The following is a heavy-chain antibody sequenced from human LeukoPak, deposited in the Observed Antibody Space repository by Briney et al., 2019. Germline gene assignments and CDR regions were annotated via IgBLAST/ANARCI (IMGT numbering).Heavy chain of an antibody. CDR1: GGSISSGGYY. V-gene: IGHV4-30-2*01. CDR2: IYHSGST. J-gene: IGHJ5*02. D-gene: IGHD3-3*01. CDR3: ATYVVIISGWFDP. Sequence: SQTLSLTCTVSGGSISSGGYYWSWIRQPPGKGLEWIGYIYHSGSTYYNPSLKSRVTISVDRSKNQFSLKLSSVTAADTAVYYCATYVVIISGWFDPWGQGTLVTVSS.